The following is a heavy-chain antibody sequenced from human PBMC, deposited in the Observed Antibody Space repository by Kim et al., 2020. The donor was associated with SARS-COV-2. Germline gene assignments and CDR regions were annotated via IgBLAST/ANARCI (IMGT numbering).Heavy chain of an antibody. V-gene: IGHV3-64D*06. Sequence: KGRFTISRDNSKNTLYLQMSSLRAEDTAVYYCVKDETPRRSGYYGGYFQHWGQGTLVTVSS. D-gene: IGHD3-22*01. J-gene: IGHJ1*01. CDR3: VKDETPRRSGYYGGYFQH.